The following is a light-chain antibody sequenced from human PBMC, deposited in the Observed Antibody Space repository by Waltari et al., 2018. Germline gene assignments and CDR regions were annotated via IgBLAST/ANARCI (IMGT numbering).Light chain of an antibody. J-gene: IGKJ1*01. V-gene: IGKV3-20*01. CDR1: QSVSRSY. CDR3: KQYGSSSS. Sequence: EHVLTQSPGTLSLSPGQRATLSCSASQSVSRSYLSWYQQKPGPAPSLLIYGASSRATGIPDRFSGSGYGTDFTLTISRLEPEDFAVYYCKQYGSSSSFGQGTKVEIK. CDR2: GAS.